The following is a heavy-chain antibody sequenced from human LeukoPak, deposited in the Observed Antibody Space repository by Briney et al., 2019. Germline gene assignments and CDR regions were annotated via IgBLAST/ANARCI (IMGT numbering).Heavy chain of an antibody. Sequence: RSLRLSCAASGFTFSSYGMHWVRQAPGKGLEWVAVIWYDGSNKYYADSVKGRFTISRDNSKNTLYLQMNSLRAEDTAVYYCANSRYSGSYYASPIDYWGQGTLVTVSS. D-gene: IGHD1-26*01. CDR1: GFTFSSYG. CDR3: ANSRYSGSYYASPIDY. J-gene: IGHJ4*02. CDR2: IWYDGSNK. V-gene: IGHV3-33*06.